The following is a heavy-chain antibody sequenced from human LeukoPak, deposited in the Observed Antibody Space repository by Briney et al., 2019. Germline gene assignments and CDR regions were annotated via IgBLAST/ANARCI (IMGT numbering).Heavy chain of an antibody. Sequence: PGGSLRLSCAASGFTFSTYVMHWVRQAPGKGLEWVAVLSYDGINTYYADSVKGRFIISRDNSENTLYLLMNSLRAEDTAVYYCARDPRPNYLDSSGVRFDYWGQGNLVTVSS. J-gene: IGHJ4*02. V-gene: IGHV3-30-3*01. CDR2: LSYDGINT. CDR1: GFTFSTYV. D-gene: IGHD3-22*01. CDR3: ARDPRPNYLDSSGVRFDY.